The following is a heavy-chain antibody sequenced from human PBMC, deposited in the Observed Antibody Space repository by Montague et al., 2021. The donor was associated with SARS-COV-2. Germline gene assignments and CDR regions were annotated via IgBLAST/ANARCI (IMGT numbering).Heavy chain of an antibody. CDR1: GFSLSTSGVG. J-gene: IGHJ4*02. Sequence: PALVKPTQTLTLTCTFSGFSLSTSGVGVGWIRQPPGKALEWLALIYWNDDKRYSPSLKSRLTITKDTSKNQVVPTMTNMDPVDTATYYCAHRLPGFQWFGEDTFDYWGQGTLVTGSS. CDR3: AHRLPGFQWFGEDTFDY. CDR2: IYWNDDK. V-gene: IGHV2-5*01. D-gene: IGHD3-10*01.